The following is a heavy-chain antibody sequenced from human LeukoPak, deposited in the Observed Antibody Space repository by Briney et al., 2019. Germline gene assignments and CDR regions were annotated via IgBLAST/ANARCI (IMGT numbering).Heavy chain of an antibody. CDR3: ARDREVRGVNNYYYYYGMDV. CDR2: IYYSGST. Sequence: SETLSLTCTVSGGSVSSGSYYWSWIRQPPGKGLEWIGYIYYSGSTNYNPSLKSRVTISVDTSKNQFSLKLRSVTAADTAVYYCARDREVRGVNNYYYYYGMDVWGQGTTVTVSS. CDR1: GGSVSSGSYY. V-gene: IGHV4-61*01. D-gene: IGHD3-10*01. J-gene: IGHJ6*02.